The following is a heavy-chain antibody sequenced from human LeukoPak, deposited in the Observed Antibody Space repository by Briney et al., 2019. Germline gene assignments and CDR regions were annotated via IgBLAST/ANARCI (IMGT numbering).Heavy chain of an antibody. Sequence: ASVKVSCKAAGFTFSDHYIHWVRQAPGQGLEWMGYINPHSGGTSSPQKFQGRVTMTTDTSISAVYMELSSLTPDDTAMYYCVREGNELLSKNFDYWGQGSLVTVSS. CDR3: VREGNELLSKNFDY. CDR1: GFTFSDHY. J-gene: IGHJ4*02. CDR2: INPHSGGT. V-gene: IGHV1-2*02. D-gene: IGHD2-21*02.